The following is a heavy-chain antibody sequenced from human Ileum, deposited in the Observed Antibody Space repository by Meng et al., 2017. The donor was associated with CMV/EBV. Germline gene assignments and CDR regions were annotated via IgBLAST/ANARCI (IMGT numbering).Heavy chain of an antibody. CDR3: ARNYGSGNWNFFHY. CDR2: IYTSGTT. CDR1: GGPISNYY. Sequence: HVQLADPGPGLVTTSQTLSLTCYVSGGPISNYYWSWIRQPAGKGLEWIAHIYTSGTTNYNPSLKSRVTMSVDTSRNQFSLKLTSVTAADTAVYYCARNYGSGNWNFFHYWGQGTLVTVSS. V-gene: IGHV4-4*07. J-gene: IGHJ4*02. D-gene: IGHD3-10*01.